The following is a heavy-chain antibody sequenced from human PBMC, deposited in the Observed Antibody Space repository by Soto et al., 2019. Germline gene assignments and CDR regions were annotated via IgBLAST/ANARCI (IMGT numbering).Heavy chain of an antibody. D-gene: IGHD6-13*01. CDR3: ARDADRIAAAGPLDY. CDR2: ISSRSRSI. Sequence: GGSLRLSCAASGFTFSSYSMHWVRQAPGKGLEWVSSISSRSRSIYYADSQKGRFTISRDNTKNSLYLQMNNLRAEDTAVYYCARDADRIAAAGPLDYWGQGTLVTVSS. V-gene: IGHV3-21*01. J-gene: IGHJ4*02. CDR1: GFTFSSYS.